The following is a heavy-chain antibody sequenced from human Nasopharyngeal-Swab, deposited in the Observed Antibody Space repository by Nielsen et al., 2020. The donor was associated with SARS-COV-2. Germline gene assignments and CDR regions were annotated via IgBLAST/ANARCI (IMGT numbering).Heavy chain of an antibody. D-gene: IGHD3-16*01. Sequence: GESLKISCAASGFTFSSYAMHWVRQAPGKGLEWAAVISYDGSNKYYADSVKGRFTISRDNSKNTLYLQMNSLRAEDTAVYYCARVDVHDAFDIWGQGTMVTVSS. CDR2: ISYDGSNK. CDR3: ARVDVHDAFDI. J-gene: IGHJ3*02. V-gene: IGHV3-30*04. CDR1: GFTFSSYA.